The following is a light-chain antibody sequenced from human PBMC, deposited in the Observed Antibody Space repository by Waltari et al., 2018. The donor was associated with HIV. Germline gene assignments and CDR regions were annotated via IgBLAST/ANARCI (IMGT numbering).Light chain of an antibody. Sequence: IQMSQSPTSMSAFVGDTVTFICRASQVIHRDLAWYQQKPGKSPKLVIHHASTLQSGVSPRFSASGSGAAFALAINNVQLEDFATYYCQQANSFPHTFGQGTKL. J-gene: IGKJ2*01. V-gene: IGKV1-12*01. CDR1: QVIHRD. CDR2: HAS. CDR3: QQANSFPHT.